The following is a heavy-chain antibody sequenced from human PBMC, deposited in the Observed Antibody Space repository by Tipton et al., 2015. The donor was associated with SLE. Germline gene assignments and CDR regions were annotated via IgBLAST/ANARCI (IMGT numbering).Heavy chain of an antibody. D-gene: IGHD3-16*02. V-gene: IGHV3-21*03. J-gene: IGHJ6*02. CDR3: ARDVMSDYIWGSYRTSGMDV. CDR1: GFTFSSYS. CDR2: ISSSSSYI. Sequence: SLRLSCAASGFTFSSYSMNWVRQAPGKGLEWVSSISSSSSYIYYADSVKGRFTISRDNAKNSLYLQMNSLRAEDTAVYYCARDVMSDYIWGSYRTSGMDVWGQGTTVTVSS.